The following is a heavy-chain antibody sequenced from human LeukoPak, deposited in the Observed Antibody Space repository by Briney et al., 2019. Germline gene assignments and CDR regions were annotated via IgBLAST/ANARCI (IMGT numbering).Heavy chain of an antibody. J-gene: IGHJ5*02. CDR2: IYASGST. V-gene: IGHV4-4*07. CDR1: GGSISSYY. Sequence: SETLSLTCTVSGGSISSYYWSWIRQPAGKGLERIGRIYASGSTNYNPSLKSRVTMSVDTSKNQFSLKLSSVTAADTAVYYCARDFCPTYSSSCGGVNWFDPWGQGTLVTVSS. D-gene: IGHD6-13*01. CDR3: ARDFCPTYSSSCGGVNWFDP.